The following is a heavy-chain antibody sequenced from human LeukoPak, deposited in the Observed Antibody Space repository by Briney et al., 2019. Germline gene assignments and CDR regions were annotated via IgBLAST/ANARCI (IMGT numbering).Heavy chain of an antibody. CDR2: IVPIFGTA. J-gene: IGHJ5*02. V-gene: IGHV1-69*13. Sequence: GASVKVSCKASVGTFSSYAISWVRQAPGQGLEWMGGIVPIFGTANYAQKFQGRVTITADESTSTAYMELSSLRSEDTAVYYCARFYDIWNWFDPWGQGTLVTVSS. CDR3: ARFYDIWNWFDP. CDR1: VGTFSSYA. D-gene: IGHD3-9*01.